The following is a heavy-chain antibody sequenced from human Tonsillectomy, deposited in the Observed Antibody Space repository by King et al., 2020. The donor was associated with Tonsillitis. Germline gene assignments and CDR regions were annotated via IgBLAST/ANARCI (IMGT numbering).Heavy chain of an antibody. CDR1: GFSLSTSGVG. Sequence: ITLKESGPTLVKPTQTLTLTCTFSGFSLSTSGVGVGWIRQPPGKALEWLALIYLNDDKRYSPSLKSRLTITKDTSKNQVVLTMTNMDPVDTATYYCAHVVTAITYDAFDIWGQGTMVTVSS. D-gene: IGHD2-21*02. CDR2: IYLNDDK. V-gene: IGHV2-5*01. J-gene: IGHJ3*02. CDR3: AHVVTAITYDAFDI.